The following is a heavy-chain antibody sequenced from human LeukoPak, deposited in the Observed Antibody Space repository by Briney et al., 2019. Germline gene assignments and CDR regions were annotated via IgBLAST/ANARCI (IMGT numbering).Heavy chain of an antibody. V-gene: IGHV1-69*11. CDR1: GRGFNGLA. J-gene: IGHJ4*02. Sequence: SVKVSCKASGRGFNGLAVTWLRHVPGQGFEWMGRIIPIIDATHYAQKFQDRVTITADESTSTAYMELHSLRSEDTAVYFCASSLLRMADLLPSHFDYWGQGTLVTVSS. CDR2: IIPIIDAT. CDR3: ASSLLRMADLLPSHFDY. D-gene: IGHD3-10*01.